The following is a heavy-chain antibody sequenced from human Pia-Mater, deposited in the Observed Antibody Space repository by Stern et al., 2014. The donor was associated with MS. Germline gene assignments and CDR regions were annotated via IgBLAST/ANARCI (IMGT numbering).Heavy chain of an antibody. CDR2: INLNSGGT. Sequence: QLVQSGAEVKKPGASVKVSCKASGYTFTGYYMHWVRQAPGQGLEWMGRINLNSGGTNYAQKFQGRVTMTRDTSISTAYMELSRLRSDDTAVYYCARSNYCSGGSCYYYYGMDVWGQGTTVTVSS. V-gene: IGHV1-2*06. D-gene: IGHD2-15*01. CDR3: ARSNYCSGGSCYYYYGMDV. J-gene: IGHJ6*02. CDR1: GYTFTGYY.